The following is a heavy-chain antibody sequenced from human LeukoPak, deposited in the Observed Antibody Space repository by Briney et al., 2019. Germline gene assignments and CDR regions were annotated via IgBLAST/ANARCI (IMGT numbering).Heavy chain of an antibody. D-gene: IGHD1-14*01. CDR1: GGSISSYY. V-gene: IGHV4-59*01. J-gene: IGHJ5*02. CDR3: ARDLELHRADHWFDP. Sequence: SETLSLTCTVSGGSISSYYWSWIRQPPGKGLEWVGYIYYSGSTNYNPSLKSRVTISVDTSKNQFSLKLSSVTAADTAVYYCARDLELHRADHWFDPWGQGTLVTVSS. CDR2: IYYSGST.